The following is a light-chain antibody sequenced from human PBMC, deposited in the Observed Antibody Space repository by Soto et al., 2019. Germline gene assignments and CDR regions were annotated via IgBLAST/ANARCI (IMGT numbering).Light chain of an antibody. CDR1: QSISSW. Sequence: DIQMTQSPSTLSASVGDSVTIPCRASQSISSWLAWYQQKPGKAPNPLIYDSSRLESGVPSRFSGSGTGTEFALTISSLQPDDFATYYCQQYNSYTWTFGQGTKVDIK. CDR3: QQYNSYTWT. CDR2: DSS. J-gene: IGKJ1*01. V-gene: IGKV1-5*01.